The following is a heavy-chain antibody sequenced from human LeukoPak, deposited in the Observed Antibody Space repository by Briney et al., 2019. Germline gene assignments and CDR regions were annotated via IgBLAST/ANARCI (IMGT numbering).Heavy chain of an antibody. Sequence: GGSLRLSCAASGFTFSSYSMNWVRQAPGKGLEWVSYISSSSSYIYYADSVKGRFTISRDNAKNSLYLQMNSLRAEDTAVYYCGPLGYCSSTSCYALDYWGQGTLVTVSS. V-gene: IGHV3-21*05. CDR3: GPLGYCSSTSCYALDY. CDR1: GFTFSSYS. CDR2: ISSSSSYI. J-gene: IGHJ4*02. D-gene: IGHD2-2*01.